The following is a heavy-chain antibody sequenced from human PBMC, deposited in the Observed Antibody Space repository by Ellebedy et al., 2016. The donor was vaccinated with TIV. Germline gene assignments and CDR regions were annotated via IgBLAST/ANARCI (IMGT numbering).Heavy chain of an antibody. J-gene: IGHJ6*02. V-gene: IGHV3-21*01. Sequence: GGSLRLSCAASGFTFSSYSMNWVRQAPGKRLEWVSSISSSSGYRYYADSVKGRFTISRDNAKNSLYLQMNSLRAEDTAVYYCARVYGDYRMDVWGQGTTVTVSS. CDR3: ARVYGDYRMDV. CDR2: ISSSSGYR. D-gene: IGHD4/OR15-4a*01. CDR1: GFTFSSYS.